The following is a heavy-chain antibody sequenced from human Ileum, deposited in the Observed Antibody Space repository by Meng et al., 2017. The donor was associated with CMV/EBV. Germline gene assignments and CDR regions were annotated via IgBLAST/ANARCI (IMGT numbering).Heavy chain of an antibody. CDR2: VCCDEDK. CDR3: TRKYYDSGPFQF. D-gene: IGHD3-22*01. J-gene: IGHJ4*01. Sequence: QISLKKSVPMLGNPHLLHTRACTCSRCSLSAITFGVGWIRQVPQEALEWLALVCCDEDKRDSPTMKSRLTITKKTAKNQVVLTITNMHPVNTATYDCTRKYYDSGPFQFWGQGTLVTVSS. CDR1: RCSLSAITFG. V-gene: IGHV2-5*02.